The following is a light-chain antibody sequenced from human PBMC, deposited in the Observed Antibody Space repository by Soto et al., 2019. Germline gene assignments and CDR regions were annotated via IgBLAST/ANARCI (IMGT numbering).Light chain of an antibody. CDR1: QSVLYSSKNKNY. J-gene: IGKJ1*01. V-gene: IGKV4-1*01. CDR3: QQYYSTLWT. CDR2: WAS. Sequence: DIVMTQSPDSLAVSLGERATINCKSSQSVLYSSKNKNYLAWYQQKPGQPPKLLIYWASTRESGVPARFSGSGSGTDFTLTISSLQAEDVAVYYCQQYYSTLWTFGQGTKVEIK.